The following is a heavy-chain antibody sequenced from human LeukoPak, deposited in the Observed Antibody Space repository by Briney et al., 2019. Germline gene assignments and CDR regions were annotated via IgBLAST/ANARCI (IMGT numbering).Heavy chain of an antibody. CDR2: IYYSGST. CDR1: GGSFSGYY. CDR3: AREIYYYDSSGYHPAEIDY. D-gene: IGHD3-22*01. J-gene: IGHJ4*02. V-gene: IGHV4-31*11. Sequence: SETLSLTCAVYGGSFSGYYWSWIRQHPGKGLEWIGYIYYSGSTYYNPSLKSRVTISVDTSKNQFSLKLSSVTAADTAVYYCAREIYYYDSSGYHPAEIDYWGQGTLVTVSS.